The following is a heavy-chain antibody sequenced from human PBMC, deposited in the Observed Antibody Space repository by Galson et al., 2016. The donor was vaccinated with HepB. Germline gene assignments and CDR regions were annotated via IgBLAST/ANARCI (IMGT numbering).Heavy chain of an antibody. CDR1: GGSISSGNYY. V-gene: IGHV4-39*01. Sequence: ETLSLTCTVSGGSISSGNYYWGWIRQPPGKGLEWIGSIYYSGSTYYNPSLKSRVTISVDTSKNQFSLKLSSVTAADTAVYYCAGPGFGLILYGFDPWGQGTLVTVSS. CDR2: IYYSGST. J-gene: IGHJ5*02. D-gene: IGHD2-15*01. CDR3: AGPGFGLILYGFDP.